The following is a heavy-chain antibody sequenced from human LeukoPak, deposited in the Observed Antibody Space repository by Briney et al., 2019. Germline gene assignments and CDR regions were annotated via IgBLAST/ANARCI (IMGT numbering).Heavy chain of an antibody. Sequence: PSETLSLTCTVSGGSISSYYWSWIRQPPGKGLEWIGYIYYSGSTNYNPSLKSRVTISVDTSSNQFSLKLSSVTAADTAVYYCARASDYYDSSGYYRPFDYWGQGTLVTVSS. V-gene: IGHV4-59*08. J-gene: IGHJ4*02. CDR1: GGSISSYY. D-gene: IGHD3-22*01. CDR3: ARASDYYDSSGYYRPFDY. CDR2: IYYSGST.